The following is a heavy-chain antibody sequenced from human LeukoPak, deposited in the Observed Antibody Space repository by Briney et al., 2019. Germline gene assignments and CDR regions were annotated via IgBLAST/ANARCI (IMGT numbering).Heavy chain of an antibody. CDR2: IYYSGRT. V-gene: IGHV4-30-4*01. CDR1: GGSISSGAYY. D-gene: IGHD3-22*01. J-gene: IGHJ5*02. CDR3: ARDTYYYDASGYWDWLDP. Sequence: PSETLSLTCAVSGGSISSGAYYWSWIRQPPGKGLEWVGYIYYSGRTYYNPSLKSRVTISVDTSKNQFSLNLSSVTAADTAVYYCARDTYYYDASGYWDWLDPWGQGTQVTVSS.